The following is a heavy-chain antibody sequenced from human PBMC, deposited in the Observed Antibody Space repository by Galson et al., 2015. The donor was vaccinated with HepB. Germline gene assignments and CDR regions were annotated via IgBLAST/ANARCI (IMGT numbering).Heavy chain of an antibody. D-gene: IGHD6-13*01. J-gene: IGHJ3*02. CDR2: IYPGDPDT. CDR3: AFSSAWYKKGALDI. Sequence: QSGAEVKKPGESLRISCKGSGYSFTSHWISWVRQMPGKGLEWMGTIYPGDPDTRYSPSFQGQVTISADKSISTAYLQWSSLKASDTAMDYCAFSSAWYKKGALDIWGQGTIVVVSS. CDR1: GYSFTSHW. V-gene: IGHV5-51*01.